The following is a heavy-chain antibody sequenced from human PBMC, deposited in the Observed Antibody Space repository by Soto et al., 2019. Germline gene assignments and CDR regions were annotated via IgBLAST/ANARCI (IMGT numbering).Heavy chain of an antibody. CDR3: ARGWVGFGGEVVDY. Sequence: QVQLQESGPGLVKPSQTLSLTCTVSGGSISSGDYYWSWIRQPPGKGLEWIGYIYYSGSTYYNPSLKSRVTLSAYTSRNQFSLKLGSVPAADTAVYYCARGWVGFGGEVVDYWGQGTLVTVSS. V-gene: IGHV4-30-4*01. J-gene: IGHJ4*02. CDR2: IYYSGST. CDR1: GGSISSGDYY. D-gene: IGHD3-16*01.